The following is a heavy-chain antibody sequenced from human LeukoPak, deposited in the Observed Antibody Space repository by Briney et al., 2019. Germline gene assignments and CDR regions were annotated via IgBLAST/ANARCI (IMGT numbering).Heavy chain of an antibody. CDR2: IKGKTEGGTT. V-gene: IGHV3-15*01. CDR1: GFTFTSAW. J-gene: IGHJ5*02. CDR3: TAGAGWFDP. Sequence: GGSLRLSCVASGFTFTSAWMSWVRQAPGKGLEWVGLIKGKTEGGTTDYAAPVKGRFTISRDDSRNTLYLQMNTLKTEDTAVYYCTAGAGWFDPWGQGTLVTVSS.